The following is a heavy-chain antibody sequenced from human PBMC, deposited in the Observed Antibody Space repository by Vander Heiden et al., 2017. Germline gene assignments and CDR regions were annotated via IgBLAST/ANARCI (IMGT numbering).Heavy chain of an antibody. Sequence: EVQLLESGGGLVQPGGSLRLSCAASGFTFTNYAMNWVRQAPGKGLEWVSGICGSGGSRYYADSVKGRFTISRDNSKNTLYLQMNSLRAEDTAVYYCAKIMSSSGWYFADYYYGMDVWGQGTTVTVSS. CDR3: AKIMSSSGWYFADYYYGMDV. CDR1: GFTFTNYA. V-gene: IGHV3-23*01. CDR2: ICGSGGSR. J-gene: IGHJ6*02. D-gene: IGHD6-19*01.